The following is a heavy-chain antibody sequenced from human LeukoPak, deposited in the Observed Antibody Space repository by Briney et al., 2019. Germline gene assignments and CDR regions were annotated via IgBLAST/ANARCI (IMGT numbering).Heavy chain of an antibody. Sequence: ATVKVSCKASGHILTAHYIHWVRQPPGQGPEWVGWINPNSGGTNYAQKFQGRVTMTRDTSITATYMELGTLGYDDTAIYCCATEGGDGDTFVYWGQGTLVTVSS. CDR1: GHILTAHY. CDR2: INPNSGGT. D-gene: IGHD2-21*02. V-gene: IGHV1-2*02. CDR3: ATEGGDGDTFVY. J-gene: IGHJ4*02.